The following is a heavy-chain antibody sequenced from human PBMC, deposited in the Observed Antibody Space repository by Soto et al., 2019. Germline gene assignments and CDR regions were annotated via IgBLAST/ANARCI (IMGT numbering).Heavy chain of an antibody. J-gene: IGHJ4*02. V-gene: IGHV1-69*01. D-gene: IGHD5-18*01. CDR1: GDTITNYA. Sequence: QVQLVQSGAEMKKPGSSVKVSCKVSGDTITNYAISWVRQAPGQGLEWMGGTSPIIGTTDYAQKFQGRVTITTDETTSTSYMELSSLTSDDTAVYYCARGESSDTGAHWGQGTLVTVSS. CDR3: ARGESSDTGAH. CDR2: TSPIIGTT.